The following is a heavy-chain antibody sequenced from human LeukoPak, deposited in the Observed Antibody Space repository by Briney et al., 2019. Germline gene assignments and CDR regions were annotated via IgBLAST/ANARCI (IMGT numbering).Heavy chain of an antibody. CDR2: ISYDGSNK. D-gene: IGHD3-22*01. J-gene: IGHJ5*01. Sequence: PGGSLRLSCAASGFTFSSYAMHWVRQAPGKGLEWVAVISYDGSNKYYADSVKGRFTISRDNSKNTLYLQMNSLRAEDTAVYHCARDLGQYYDTSDNWFDPWGQGTLVSVSS. CDR3: ARDLGQYYDTSDNWFDP. V-gene: IGHV3-30*04. CDR1: GFTFSSYA.